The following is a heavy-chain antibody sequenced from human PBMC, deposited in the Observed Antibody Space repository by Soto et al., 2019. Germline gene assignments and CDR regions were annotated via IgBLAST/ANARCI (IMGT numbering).Heavy chain of an antibody. CDR3: ASVPSGWYYFDY. CDR1: GYTFTSYG. V-gene: IGHV1-18*01. CDR2: ISAYNGNT. D-gene: IGHD6-19*01. Sequence: ASVKVSCKASGYTFTSYGISWVRQAPGQGLEWMGWISAYNGNTNYAQKLQGRVTMTTDTSTSTAYMELRSLRSDDTAVYCCASVPSGWYYFDYWGQGTLVTVSS. J-gene: IGHJ4*02.